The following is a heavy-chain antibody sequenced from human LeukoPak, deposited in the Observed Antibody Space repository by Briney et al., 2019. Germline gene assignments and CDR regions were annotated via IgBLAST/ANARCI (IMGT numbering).Heavy chain of an antibody. Sequence: PSQTLSLTCTVSGGSISSGSYYWSWIRQPAGKGLEWIGRIYTSGSTNYNPSLKSRVTISVDTSKNQFSLKLSSVTAADTAVYYCARDRTEYYGSGRYYYYGMDVWGKGTTVTVSS. J-gene: IGHJ6*04. D-gene: IGHD3-10*01. CDR3: ARDRTEYYGSGRYYYYGMDV. CDR1: GGSISSGSYY. V-gene: IGHV4-61*02. CDR2: IYTSGST.